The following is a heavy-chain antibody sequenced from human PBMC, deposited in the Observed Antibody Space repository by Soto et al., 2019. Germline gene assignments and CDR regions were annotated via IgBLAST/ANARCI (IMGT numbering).Heavy chain of an antibody. Sequence: EVQLVESGGGLVQPGGSLRLSCAASGFTVSSNYMSWVRQAPGKGLEWVSVIYSGGSTYYADSVKGRFTISRDNSKNTLYLQMNSLRAENTAVYYCAREGVTVTTPNYYYYYYMDVWGKGTTVTLSS. V-gene: IGHV3-66*01. J-gene: IGHJ6*03. D-gene: IGHD4-4*01. CDR2: IYSGGST. CDR3: AREGVTVTTPNYYYYYYMDV. CDR1: GFTVSSNY.